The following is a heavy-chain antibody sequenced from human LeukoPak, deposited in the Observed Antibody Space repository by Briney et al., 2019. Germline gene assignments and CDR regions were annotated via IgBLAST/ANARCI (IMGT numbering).Heavy chain of an antibody. CDR1: FGSINSYY. J-gene: IGHJ4*02. V-gene: IGHV4-59*08. CDR2: IYYSGST. D-gene: IGHD2/OR15-2a*01. CDR3: ARGTRINYFDD. Sequence: SETLSFTCTVSFGSINSYYWSWFRQPPGKGLEWIGYIYYSGSTNYNPSLKSRVTISVDTSKNQFPLKLSSVTAADTAIYYCARGTRINYFDDWGQGTLVTVSS.